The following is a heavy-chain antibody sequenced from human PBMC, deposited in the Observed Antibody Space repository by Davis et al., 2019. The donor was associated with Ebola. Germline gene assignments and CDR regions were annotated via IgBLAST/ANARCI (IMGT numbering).Heavy chain of an antibody. Sequence: PSETLSLTCAVYGGSFSGYYWSWIRQPPGKGLEWIGEINHSGSTNYNPSLKSRVTISVDTSKNQFSLKLSSVTAADTAVYYCARGLRGVYALGWFDPWGQGTLVTVSS. CDR2: INHSGST. D-gene: IGHD2-8*01. J-gene: IGHJ5*02. CDR1: GGSFSGYY. CDR3: ARGLRGVYALGWFDP. V-gene: IGHV4-34*01.